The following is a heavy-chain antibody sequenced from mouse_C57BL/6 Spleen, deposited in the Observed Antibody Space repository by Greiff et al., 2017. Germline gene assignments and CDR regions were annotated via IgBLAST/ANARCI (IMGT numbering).Heavy chain of an antibody. D-gene: IGHD2-4*01. CDR3: ARCHDYDDGATCDY. CDR1: GYTFTSYW. CDR2: IDPSDSYT. V-gene: IGHV1-69*01. Sequence: QVQLQQPGAELVMPGASVKLSCKASGYTFTSYWMHWVKQRPGQGLEWIGEIDPSDSYTNYNQKFKGKSTLTVDKSSSTAYMQLSSLTSEDSAVYYCARCHDYDDGATCDYWGQGTTLTVSS. J-gene: IGHJ2*01.